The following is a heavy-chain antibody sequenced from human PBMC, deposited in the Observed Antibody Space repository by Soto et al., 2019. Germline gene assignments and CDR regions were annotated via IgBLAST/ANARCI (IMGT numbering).Heavy chain of an antibody. CDR2: VSHDGVNK. D-gene: IGHD2-15*01. Sequence: QMQLVESGGGVVQPGRSLRLSCAASGFSFRNYNLHWVRQAPGKGLEWVAVVSHDGVNKHYAESVKGRLSISRDSSRDTLKLQMNSLRPEDTAVYYCVRETQIVMVVVPTPGSPGAFDMWGQGTMVTVSS. J-gene: IGHJ3*02. CDR3: VRETQIVMVVVPTPGSPGAFDM. CDR1: GFSFRNYN. V-gene: IGHV3-30-3*01.